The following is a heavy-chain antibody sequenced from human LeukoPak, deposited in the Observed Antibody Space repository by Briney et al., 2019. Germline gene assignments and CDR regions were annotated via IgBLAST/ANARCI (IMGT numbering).Heavy chain of an antibody. V-gene: IGHV4-39*01. CDR1: GGSFSSTTYY. CDR2: LYYSGST. Sequence: LETLSLTCTVPGGSFSSTTYYWGRLRQPPGKGLEWIGSLYYSGSTYYNPSLESRVTISADTSKRQFSLKLTSVTAADTAVYYCARHTLDFGIDYRGQGTLVTVSS. D-gene: IGHD3-10*01. CDR3: ARHTLDFGIDY. J-gene: IGHJ4*02.